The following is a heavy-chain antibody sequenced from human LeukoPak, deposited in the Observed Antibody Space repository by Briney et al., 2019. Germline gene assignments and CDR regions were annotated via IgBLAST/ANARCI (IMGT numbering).Heavy chain of an antibody. V-gene: IGHV3-48*04. CDR1: GSSLGNYA. D-gene: IGHD6-13*01. Sequence: GGSLRLSCEASGSSLGNYAMSWVRQAPGKGLESIAYISRSSLAIYYAESVRGRFIVSRDNARNSLYLQMNGLRADDTAVYHCAGAPSVGSTWYYYVDVWGKGTTVTVSS. CDR2: ISRSSLAI. J-gene: IGHJ6*03. CDR3: AGAPSVGSTWYYYVDV.